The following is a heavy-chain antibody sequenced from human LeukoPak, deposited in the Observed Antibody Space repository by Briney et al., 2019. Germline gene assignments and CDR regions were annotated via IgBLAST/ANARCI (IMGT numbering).Heavy chain of an antibody. D-gene: IGHD5-24*01. Sequence: ASVKVSCKASGYTFTSYGISWVRQAPGQGLEWMGWISAYNGNTNYAQKLQGRVTMTTDTSTSTASMELRSLRSDDTAVYYCARDLDGYNVVPIWDYWGQGTLVTVSS. V-gene: IGHV1-18*01. J-gene: IGHJ4*02. CDR2: ISAYNGNT. CDR1: GYTFTSYG. CDR3: ARDLDGYNVVPIWDY.